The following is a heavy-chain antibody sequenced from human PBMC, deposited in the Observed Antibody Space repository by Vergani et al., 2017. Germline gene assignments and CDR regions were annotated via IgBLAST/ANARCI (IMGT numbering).Heavy chain of an antibody. Sequence: QLQLQESGPGLVKPSETLSLTCTVSGGSISSSSYYWGWTRQPPGKGLEWIGSIYYSGSTYYNPSLKSRVTISVDTSKNQFSLKLSSVTAADTAVYYCARRGRFWELPSYFDCWGQGTLVTVSS. D-gene: IGHD1-26*01. CDR3: ARRGRFWELPSYFDC. CDR1: GGSISSSSYY. V-gene: IGHV4-39*01. CDR2: IYYSGST. J-gene: IGHJ4*02.